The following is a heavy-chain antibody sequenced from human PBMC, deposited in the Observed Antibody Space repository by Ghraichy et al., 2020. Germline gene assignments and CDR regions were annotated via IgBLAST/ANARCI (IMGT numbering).Heavy chain of an antibody. CDR1: GFTFSSYT. CDR2: ISTRRTFI. CDR3: ARDRNYGAF. Sequence: GGSLRLSCAASGFTFSSYTMNWARQAPGKALEWVSSISTRRTFIHSVASVKGRFTISSDDSKNSLYLQMDNLRVEDTAVYYCARDRNYGAFCGQGTLVTVCS. V-gene: IGHV3-21*01. J-gene: IGHJ4*02. D-gene: IGHD4-17*01.